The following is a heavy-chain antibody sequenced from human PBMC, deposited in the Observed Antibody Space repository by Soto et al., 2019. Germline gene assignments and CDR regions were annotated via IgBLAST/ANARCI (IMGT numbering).Heavy chain of an antibody. CDR3: ARAQYYSSGSVATSYYYNGMDV. CDR1: GGSFSTSG. D-gene: IGHD3-10*01. V-gene: IGHV1-69*13. J-gene: IGHJ6*02. CDR2: IIPAFGTT. Sequence: SVKVSCKASGGSFSTSGITWVRQAPGQGLEGMGGIIPAFGTTKYSQKFQGRVTITADESTNTVHMKVSSLRSEDTAVYFCARAQYYSSGSVATSYYYNGMDVWGQGTTVTVAS.